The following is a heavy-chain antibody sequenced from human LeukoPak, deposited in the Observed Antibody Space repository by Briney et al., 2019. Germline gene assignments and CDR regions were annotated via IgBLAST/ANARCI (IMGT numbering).Heavy chain of an antibody. J-gene: IGHJ4*02. V-gene: IGHV4-39*01. CDR2: IYYGGST. CDR1: GGSISTSSYY. CDR3: ARDTSGYYSFDY. D-gene: IGHD3-22*01. Sequence: KPSETLSLTCTVSGGSISTSSYYWGWIRQPPGKGLEWLGSIYYGGSTYYNPSLKSRVTISVDTSKNQFSLKLTSVTAANTAIYYCARDTSGYYSFDYRGQGTLLTVSS.